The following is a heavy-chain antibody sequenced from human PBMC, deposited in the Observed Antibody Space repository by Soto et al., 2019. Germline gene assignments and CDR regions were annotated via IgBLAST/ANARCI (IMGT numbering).Heavy chain of an antibody. D-gene: IGHD2-2*01. V-gene: IGHV3-33*01. J-gene: IGHJ5*02. CDR3: AREDIVVVPAAMPGWFDP. Sequence: QVQLVESGGGVVQPGRSQRLSCAASGFTFSSYGMHWVRQAPGKGLEWVAVIWYDGSNKYYADSVKGRFTISRDNSKNTLYLQMNSLRAEDTAVYYCAREDIVVVPAAMPGWFDPWGQGTLVTVSS. CDR2: IWYDGSNK. CDR1: GFTFSSYG.